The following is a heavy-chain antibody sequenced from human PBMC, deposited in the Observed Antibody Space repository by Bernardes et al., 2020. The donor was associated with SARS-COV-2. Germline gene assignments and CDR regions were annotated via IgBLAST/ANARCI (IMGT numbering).Heavy chain of an antibody. V-gene: IGHV4-39*01. CDR2: IFYDGST. J-gene: IGHJ6*02. CDR1: GDSVSSASYY. Sequence: SEALSLTCAVSGDSVSSASYYWGWIPQPPGKGLEWIGNIFYDGSTYSSPSLQSRVTISVEMSKNQFSLKLSSVTAADTAVYYCAGSSCGIDCYIGGLRSWDYGMDVWGQGTTVTVSS. CDR3: AGSSCGIDCYIGGLRSWDYGMDV. D-gene: IGHD2-21*01.